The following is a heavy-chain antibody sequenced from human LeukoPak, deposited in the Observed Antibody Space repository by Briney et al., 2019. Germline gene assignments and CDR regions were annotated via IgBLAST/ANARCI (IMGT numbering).Heavy chain of an antibody. Sequence: SVKVSCKASGGTFSSYAISWVRQAPGQGLEWMGRIIPILGIANYAQKFQGRVSITADKSTSTAYMELSSLRSEDTAVYYCARDVGELLLSDIDYWGQGTLVTVSS. D-gene: IGHD3-10*01. J-gene: IGHJ4*02. V-gene: IGHV1-69*04. CDR2: IIPILGIA. CDR1: GGTFSSYA. CDR3: ARDVGELLLSDIDY.